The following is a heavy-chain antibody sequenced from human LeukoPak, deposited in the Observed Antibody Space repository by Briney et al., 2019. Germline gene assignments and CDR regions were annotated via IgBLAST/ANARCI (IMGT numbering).Heavy chain of an antibody. CDR1: GYTFTGYY. D-gene: IGHD6-19*01. CDR2: INPNSGGT. CDR3: ARRTVAGRGSWFDP. V-gene: IGHV1-2*02. J-gene: IGHJ5*02. Sequence: ASVKVSCKASGYTFTGYYMHWVRQAPGQGLEWMGWINPNSGGTNCAQKFQGRVTMTRDTSISTAYMELSRLRSDDTAVYYCARRTVAGRGSWFDPWGQGTLVTVSS.